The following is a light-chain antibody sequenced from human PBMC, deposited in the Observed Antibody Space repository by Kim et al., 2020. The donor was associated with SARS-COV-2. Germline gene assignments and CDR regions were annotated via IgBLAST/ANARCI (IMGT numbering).Light chain of an antibody. V-gene: IGKV1-39*01. CDR2: AAS. CDR3: QQSYSTPWT. Sequence: ASVGDRVTITCRAIQSISSYLNWYQQKPGKAPKLLIYAASSLQSVVPSRFSGSRSGTDFTLTISSLQPEDFATYYCQQSYSTPWTFGQGTKVDIK. CDR1: QSISSY. J-gene: IGKJ1*01.